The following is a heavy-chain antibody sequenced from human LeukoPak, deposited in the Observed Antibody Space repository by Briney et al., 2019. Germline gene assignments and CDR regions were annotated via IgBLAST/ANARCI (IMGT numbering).Heavy chain of an antibody. CDR3: ARDYYGSGSYYHSDAFDI. CDR1: GYTFTGYY. V-gene: IGHV1-8*02. J-gene: IGHJ3*02. CDR2: MNPNSDNT. D-gene: IGHD3-10*01. Sequence: ASVKVSCKASGYTFTGYYMHLVRQAPGQGLEWMGWMNPNSDNTGYAQKFQGRVTMTRNTSISTAYMELSSLRSEDAAVYYCARDYYGSGSYYHSDAFDIWGQGTMVTVSS.